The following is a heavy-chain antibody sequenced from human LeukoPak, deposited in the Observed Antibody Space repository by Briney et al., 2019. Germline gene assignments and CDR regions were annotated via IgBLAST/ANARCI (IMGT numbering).Heavy chain of an antibody. CDR2: IYYSGST. CDR3: ASSTVVTSYYYYGMDV. V-gene: IGHV4-39*07. Sequence: SETLSLTCTVSGGSISSNSYYWGWIRQPPGKGLEWIGSIYYSGSTYYNPSLKSRVTISVDTSKNQFSLKLSSVTAADTAVYYCASSTVVTSYYYYGMDVWGQGTTVTVSS. D-gene: IGHD4-23*01. J-gene: IGHJ6*02. CDR1: GGSISSNSYY.